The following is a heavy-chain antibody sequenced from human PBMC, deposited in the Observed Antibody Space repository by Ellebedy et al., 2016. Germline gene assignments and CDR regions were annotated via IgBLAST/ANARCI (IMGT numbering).Heavy chain of an antibody. J-gene: IGHJ2*01. CDR3: ATENRLGTYSHWSFDL. CDR1: GFTFRDYG. V-gene: IGHV3-33*03. CDR2: IWHDGGKE. D-gene: IGHD3-16*01. Sequence: GESLKISXVASGFTFRDYGMHWVRQSPGKGLEWVSFIWHDGGKEYYAPSVKGRFTVSRDNFKKKLFLQLSNLRVDDTAIYYCATENRLGTYSHWSFDLWGRGTLVTVSS.